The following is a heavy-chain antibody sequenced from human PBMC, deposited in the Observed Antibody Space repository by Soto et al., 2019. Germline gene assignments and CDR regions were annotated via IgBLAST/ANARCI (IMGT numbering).Heavy chain of an antibody. CDR3: ARDPLDGSGSYFGWYFQH. CDR2: IYYSGST. D-gene: IGHD3-10*01. V-gene: IGHV4-34*09. CDR1: GGSFSGDY. Sequence: PSGTLSLTCAVYGGSFSGDYWSWILQPPGKGLEWIGYIYYSGSTNYSPSLKSRITMSLDTSKNQFSLRLSSVTAADTAVYYCARDPLDGSGSYFGWYFQHWGQGTLVTVSS. J-gene: IGHJ1*01.